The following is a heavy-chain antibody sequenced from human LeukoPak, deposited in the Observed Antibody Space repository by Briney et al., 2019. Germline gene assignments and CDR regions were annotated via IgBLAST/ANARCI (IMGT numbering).Heavy chain of an antibody. J-gene: IGHJ6*02. D-gene: IGHD1-26*01. CDR1: GFTFSSYS. CDR2: ITSSSSYI. V-gene: IGHV3-21*01. Sequence: GGSLRLSCAASGFTFSSYSMNWVRQAPGKGLEWVSSITSSSSYIYYADSVKGRFTISRDNAKNSLYLQMNSLRAEDTAVYYCARDSGSYYLGYYGMDVWGQGTTVTVSS. CDR3: ARDSGSYYLGYYGMDV.